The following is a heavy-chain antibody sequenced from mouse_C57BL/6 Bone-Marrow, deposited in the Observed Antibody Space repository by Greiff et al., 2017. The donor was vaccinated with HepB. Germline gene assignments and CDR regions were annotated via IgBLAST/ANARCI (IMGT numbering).Heavy chain of an antibody. CDR3: TTCPSPVVSNYFDY. Sequence: EVQLQQSGAELVRPGASVKLSCTASGFNIKDDYMHWVKQRPEQGLEWIGWIDPEDGDTEYASKFQGKATITADTSSNTAYLQLSSLTSEDTAVDYCTTCPSPVVSNYFDYWGQGTTLTVSS. D-gene: IGHD1-1*01. CDR2: IDPEDGDT. CDR1: GFNIKDDY. J-gene: IGHJ2*01. V-gene: IGHV14-4*01.